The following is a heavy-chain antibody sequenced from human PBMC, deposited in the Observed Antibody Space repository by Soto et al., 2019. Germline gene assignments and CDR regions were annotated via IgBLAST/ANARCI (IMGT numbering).Heavy chain of an antibody. CDR2: ILYDGTIE. CDR1: DFTFSQYA. V-gene: IGHV3-30-3*01. J-gene: IGHJ5*02. CDR3: AREASVAALNWLDP. Sequence: GSLRLSCAASDFTFSQYALNWVRQAPGKGLEWVAVILYDGTIEHYADSVKGRFTVSRDNSKNTVYLQMDSLTPEDTGVYYCAREASVAALNWLDPWGQGTLVTVSS. D-gene: IGHD6-6*01.